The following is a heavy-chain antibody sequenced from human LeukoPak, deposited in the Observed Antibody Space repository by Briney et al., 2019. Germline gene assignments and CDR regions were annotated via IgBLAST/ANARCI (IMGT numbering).Heavy chain of an antibody. J-gene: IGHJ4*02. Sequence: GGSLRLSCAASGFTFSSYAMSWVRQAPGKGLEWVSAISGSGGSTYYADSVKGRFTISRDNSKNTLYLQMNSLRAEDTAVYYCAKEFTLYYGSGSYYWGPLDYWGQGTLVTVSS. CDR1: GFTFSSYA. CDR2: ISGSGGST. D-gene: IGHD3-10*01. V-gene: IGHV3-23*01. CDR3: AKEFTLYYGSGSYYWGPLDY.